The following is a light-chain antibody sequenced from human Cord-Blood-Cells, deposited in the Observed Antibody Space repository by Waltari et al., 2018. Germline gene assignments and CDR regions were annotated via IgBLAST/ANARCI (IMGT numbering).Light chain of an antibody. CDR2: GAS. V-gene: IGKV3-20*01. J-gene: IGKJ4*01. Sequence: EIELTQSPGTLSLSPGERATLSCRASQSVSSSYLAWYQQKPGQAPRLLIYGASSRANGIPERFSGSGSGTDFTLTISRLEPEDFAVYYCQQYGSSPLTFGGGTKVEIK. CDR3: QQYGSSPLT. CDR1: QSVSSSY.